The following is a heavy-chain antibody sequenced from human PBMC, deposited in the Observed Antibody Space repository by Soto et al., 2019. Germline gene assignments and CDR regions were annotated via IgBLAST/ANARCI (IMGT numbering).Heavy chain of an antibody. J-gene: IGHJ5*02. CDR2: ISWNSGSI. CDR1: GFTFDDYA. D-gene: IGHD3-10*01. CDR3: AKGATFYGSGSYSPPWFDP. Sequence: EVQLVESGGGLVQPGRSLRLSCAASGFTFDDYAMHWVRQAPGKGLEWVSGISWNSGSIGYADSVKGRFTISRDNAKNSRYLQMNSLRAEDTALCYCAKGATFYGSGSYSPPWFDPWGQGTLVTVSS. V-gene: IGHV3-9*01.